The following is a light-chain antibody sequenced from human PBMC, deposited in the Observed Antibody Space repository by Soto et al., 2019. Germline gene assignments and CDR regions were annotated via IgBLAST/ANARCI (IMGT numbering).Light chain of an antibody. CDR3: QHYHNYPIT. CDR1: QDISRY. V-gene: IGKV1-9*01. J-gene: IGKJ5*01. Sequence: IPLTQSPSSLSASVGDRVTVTCRASQDISRYLAWFQQVPGKAPKLLIYTASTSQSGVPSRFIGSGSGTDFTLTISSLQPEDFGTYFCQHYHNYPITFGQGTRLEIK. CDR2: TAS.